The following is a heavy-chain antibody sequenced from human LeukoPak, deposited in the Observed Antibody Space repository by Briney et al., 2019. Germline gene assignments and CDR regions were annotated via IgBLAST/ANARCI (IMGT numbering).Heavy chain of an antibody. CDR3: ASIGHDSSGYSDDAFDI. V-gene: IGHV5-51*01. Sequence: GESLKISCKGSGYSFTSYWIGWVRQMPGKGLEWMGIIYPGDSDTRYSPSFQGQVTISADKSISTAYLQWSSLKASDTAMYYCASIGHDSSGYSDDAFDIWGQGTMVTVSS. D-gene: IGHD3-22*01. CDR1: GYSFTSYW. CDR2: IYPGDSDT. J-gene: IGHJ3*02.